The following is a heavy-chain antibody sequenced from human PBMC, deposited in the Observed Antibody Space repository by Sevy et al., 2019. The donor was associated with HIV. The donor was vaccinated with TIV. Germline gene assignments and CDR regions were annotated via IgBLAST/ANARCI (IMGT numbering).Heavy chain of an antibody. CDR1: GYIFGNYA. J-gene: IGHJ1*01. V-gene: IGHV1-18*01. Sequence: ASVKVSCRTSGYIFGNYAITWVRQAPGQGLEWMGWINPSNGNAKYARRFQDRVTMTTDTSTTTTYLEMRSLRPDDTAVYYCVRTYCSITTNCQYFQHWGQGTLVTVSS. D-gene: IGHD3-10*01. CDR3: VRTYCSITTNCQYFQH. CDR2: INPSNGNA.